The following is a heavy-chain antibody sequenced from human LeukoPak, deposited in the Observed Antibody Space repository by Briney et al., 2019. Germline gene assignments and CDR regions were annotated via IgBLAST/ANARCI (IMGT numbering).Heavy chain of an antibody. V-gene: IGHV3-33*06. CDR1: GFTFSSYG. J-gene: IGHJ4*02. D-gene: IGHD1-26*01. Sequence: PGRSVRLSCAASGFTFSSYGMQWVRQAPGKGLEWVAVIWYDGSNKYYADSVKGRFTISRDNSKNTPYLQMNSLRAEDTAVYYCAKSRDHLGATPFDYWGQGTLVTVSS. CDR2: IWYDGSNK. CDR3: AKSRDHLGATPFDY.